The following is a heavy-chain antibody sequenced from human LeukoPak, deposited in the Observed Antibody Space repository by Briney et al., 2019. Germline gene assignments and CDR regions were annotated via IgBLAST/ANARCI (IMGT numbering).Heavy chain of an antibody. CDR3: ATRTDITMVRGVPDY. V-gene: IGHV1-24*01. Sequence: GASVKVSCKASGYTFTSYYMHWVRQAPGKGLEWMGGFDPEDGETIYAQKFQGRVTMTEDTSTDTAYMELSSLRSEDTAVYYCATRTDITMVRGVPDYWGQGTLVTVSS. J-gene: IGHJ4*02. D-gene: IGHD3-10*01. CDR2: FDPEDGET. CDR1: GYTFTSYY.